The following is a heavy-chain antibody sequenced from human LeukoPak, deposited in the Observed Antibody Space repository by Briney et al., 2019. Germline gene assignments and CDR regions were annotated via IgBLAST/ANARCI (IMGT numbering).Heavy chain of an antibody. J-gene: IGHJ4*02. V-gene: IGHV3-49*04. CDR2: IRSKAYGGTT. CDR1: GFTFGDYA. Sequence: AGGSLRLSCTASGFTFGDYAMSWVRQAPGKGLEWVGFIRSKAYGGTTEYAASVKGRFTISRDDSKSIAYLQMNSLKTEDTAVYYCTCPELLDYWGQGTLVTVSS. D-gene: IGHD1-26*01. CDR3: TCPELLDY.